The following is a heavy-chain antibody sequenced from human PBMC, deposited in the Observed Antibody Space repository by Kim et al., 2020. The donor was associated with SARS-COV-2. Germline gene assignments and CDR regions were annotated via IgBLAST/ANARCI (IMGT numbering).Heavy chain of an antibody. J-gene: IGHJ5*02. CDR2: IGGSSGNT. V-gene: IGHV3-23*01. CDR1: GFTFGSFA. D-gene: IGHD3-10*01. CDR3: VRNSGWGWLYFLKS. Sequence: GGSLRLSCVASGFTFGSFAMSWVRQAPGKGLEWVSAIGGSSGNTYYADSVKGRFIISRDNSKNTLYLQMSGLRTEDTAVYFCVRNSGWGWLYFLKSWGQGTLVIVSS.